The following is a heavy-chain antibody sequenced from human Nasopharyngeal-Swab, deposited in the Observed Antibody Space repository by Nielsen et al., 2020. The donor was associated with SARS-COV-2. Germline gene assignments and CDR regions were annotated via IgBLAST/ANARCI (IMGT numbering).Heavy chain of an antibody. Sequence: ESLKISCAASGFTFNNYNFNLVRQAPGKGLEWVSSISSSSSYIYYANSVKGRFTISRDNAKTSLSLQMNSLRAEDTAVYYCARDGLDYDFWSAYFMDVWGQGTTVTVSS. CDR3: ARDGLDYDFWSAYFMDV. J-gene: IGHJ6*02. D-gene: IGHD3-3*01. V-gene: IGHV3-21*01. CDR1: GFTFNNYN. CDR2: ISSSSSYI.